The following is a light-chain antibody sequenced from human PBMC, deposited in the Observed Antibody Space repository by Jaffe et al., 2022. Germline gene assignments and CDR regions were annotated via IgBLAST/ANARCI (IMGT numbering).Light chain of an antibody. J-gene: IGKJ2*01. CDR1: QSISSW. V-gene: IGKV1-5*03. Sequence: DIQMTQSPSTLSASVGDRVTITCRASQSISSWLAWYQQKPGKAPKVLIYKASSLESGVPSRFSGSGSGTEFTLTISSLQPDDFATYYCQQYTSYSPYTFGQGTKLEIK. CDR3: QQYTSYSPYT. CDR2: KAS.